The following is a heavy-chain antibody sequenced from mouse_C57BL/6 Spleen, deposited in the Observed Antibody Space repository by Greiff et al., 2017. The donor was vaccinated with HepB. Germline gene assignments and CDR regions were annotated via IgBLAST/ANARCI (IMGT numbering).Heavy chain of an antibody. CDR3: ARAGIYWYFDV. J-gene: IGHJ1*03. CDR1: GYTFTSYW. D-gene: IGHD4-1*01. CDR2: INPSNGGT. Sequence: QVQLQQPGAELVKPGASVKMSCKASGYTFTSYWMHWVKQRPGQGLEWIGNINPSNGGTNYNEKFKSKATLTVDKSSSTAYMQLSSLTSEDSAVYYCARAGIYWYFDVWGTGTTVTVSS. V-gene: IGHV1-53*01.